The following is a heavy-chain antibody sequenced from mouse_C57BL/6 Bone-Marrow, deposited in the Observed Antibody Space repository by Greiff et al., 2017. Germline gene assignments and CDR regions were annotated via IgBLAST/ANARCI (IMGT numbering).Heavy chain of an antibody. CDR3: ARHLTSDY. CDR2: ISSGGSYT. V-gene: IGHV5-6*02. J-gene: IGHJ2*01. CDR1: GFTFSSYG. D-gene: IGHD4-1*01. Sequence: EVMLVESGGDLVKPGGSLKLSCAASGFTFSSYGMSWVRQTPDKRLEWVATISSGGSYTYYPDSVKGRFTISRDNAKNTLYLQMSSLKSEDTAMYYCARHLTSDYWGQGTTLTVSS.